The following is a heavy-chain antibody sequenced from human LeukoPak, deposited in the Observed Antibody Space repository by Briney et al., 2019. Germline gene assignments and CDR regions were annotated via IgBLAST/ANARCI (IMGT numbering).Heavy chain of an antibody. Sequence: GGSLRLSCAASGFTITNAWMSWVRQAPGKGLEWVGRIKSKTDGGTTDYAAPVKGRFTVSRDDSRNTLYLQMNSLKTEDTAVYYCTRVNYAAFDYWGQGTLVTVSS. J-gene: IGHJ4*02. CDR2: IKSKTDGGTT. D-gene: IGHD3-16*01. CDR3: TRVNYAAFDY. V-gene: IGHV3-15*01. CDR1: GFTITNAW.